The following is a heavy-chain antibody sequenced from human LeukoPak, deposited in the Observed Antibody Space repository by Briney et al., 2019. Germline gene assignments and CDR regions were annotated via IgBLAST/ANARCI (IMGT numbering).Heavy chain of an antibody. V-gene: IGHV3-48*01. J-gene: IGHJ5*02. CDR2: ITSSSGTI. D-gene: IGHD2-21*02. CDR1: GFTFSTHS. CDR3: ARALLAYCGGDCYNGFDP. Sequence: GGSLRLSCAASGFTFSTHSMNWVRQAPGKGLEWVAFITSSSGTIYYADSVKGRFTISRDNAKKSLYLQMNSLRVEDTAVYYCARALLAYCGGDCYNGFDPWGQGSMVTVCS.